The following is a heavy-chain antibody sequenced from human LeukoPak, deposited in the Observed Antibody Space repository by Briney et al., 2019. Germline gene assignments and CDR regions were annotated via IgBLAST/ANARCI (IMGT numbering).Heavy chain of an antibody. J-gene: IGHJ4*02. CDR2: ISGSGGAT. D-gene: IGHD3-3*01. Sequence: GGSLRLSCAASGFTFNSYAMSWVRQAPEKGLEWVATISGSGGATYYADSVKGRFTISRDNSKNTLFVQMNSLRAEDTAVYYCAKRRSEYYFDQWGQGTLVTVSS. V-gene: IGHV3-23*01. CDR1: GFTFNSYA. CDR3: AKRRSEYYFDQ.